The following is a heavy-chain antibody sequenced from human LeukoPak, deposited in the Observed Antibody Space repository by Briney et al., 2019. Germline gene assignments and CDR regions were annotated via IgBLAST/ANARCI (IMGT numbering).Heavy chain of an antibody. V-gene: IGHV1-46*01. D-gene: IGHD3-3*01. CDR3: ARVRFLEWLLFDY. CDR1: GYTFTSYY. J-gene: IGHJ4*02. CDR2: INPSGGST. Sequence: ASVKVSCKASGYTFTSYYMHWVRQAPGQGLEWMGIINPSGGSTSYAQKFQGRVTITADESTSTAYMELSSLRSEDTAVYYCARVRFLEWLLFDYWGQGTLVTVSS.